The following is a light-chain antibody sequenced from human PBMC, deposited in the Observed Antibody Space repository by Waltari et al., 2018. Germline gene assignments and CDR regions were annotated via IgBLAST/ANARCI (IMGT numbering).Light chain of an antibody. J-gene: IGKJ3*01. CDR1: QAINNY. CDR3: QERDNPFT. Sequence: EIVLTQSPATLSLSPGERATLSCRASQAINNYLAWHQQKPVQAPRLLIFDASKRAADTPARFSGSGAGTDFTLTISSLEPEDFAVYYCQERDNPFTFGPGTRVDVK. V-gene: IGKV3-11*01. CDR2: DAS.